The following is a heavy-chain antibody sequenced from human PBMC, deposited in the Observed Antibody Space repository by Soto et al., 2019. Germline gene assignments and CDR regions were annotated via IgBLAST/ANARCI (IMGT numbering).Heavy chain of an antibody. CDR3: ARGYCTNGVCYTPYYYYGMDV. D-gene: IGHD2-8*01. CDR2: IIPIFGTA. CDR1: GGTFSSYA. Sequence: SVKVSCKASGGTFSSYAISWVRQAPGQGLEWMGGIIPIFGTANYAQKFQGRVTITADESTSTAYMELSSLRSEDTAVYYCARGYCTNGVCYTPYYYYGMDVWGQGTTVTVSS. J-gene: IGHJ6*02. V-gene: IGHV1-69*13.